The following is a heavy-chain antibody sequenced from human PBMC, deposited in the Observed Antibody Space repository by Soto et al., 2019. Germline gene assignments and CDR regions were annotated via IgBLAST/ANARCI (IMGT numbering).Heavy chain of an antibody. D-gene: IGHD3-3*01. CDR3: ARDPENQYYDSWSGHNWFDP. CDR1: GGSFSSYA. V-gene: IGHV1-69*13. Sequence: SVKVSFTASGGSFSSYAISWVRQAPGQGLEWMGGIIPIFGTANYAQKFQGRVTITADESTSTAYMELSSLRSEDTAVYYCARDPENQYYDSWSGHNWFDPWGQGTRVTVSS. J-gene: IGHJ5*02. CDR2: IIPIFGTA.